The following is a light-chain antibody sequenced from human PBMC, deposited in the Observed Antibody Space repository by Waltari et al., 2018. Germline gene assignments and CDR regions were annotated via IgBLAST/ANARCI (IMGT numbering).Light chain of an antibody. V-gene: IGLV2-8*01. Sequence: QSALTQPPSASGSPGPSVTIPCPGTRSHVGDYHYVPWYQYYPGKAPKLILYEVNKRPSGVPDRFYGSRSGSTAFLTVSGLQADDEAVYFCFSYAGSNTYVFGSGTTVTVL. CDR3: FSYAGSNTYV. J-gene: IGLJ1*01. CDR2: EVN. CDR1: RSHVGDYHY.